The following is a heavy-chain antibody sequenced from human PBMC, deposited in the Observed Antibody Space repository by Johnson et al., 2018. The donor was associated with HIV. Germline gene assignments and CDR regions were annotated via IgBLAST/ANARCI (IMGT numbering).Heavy chain of an antibody. V-gene: IGHV3-7*01. CDR3: ARGQRATDI. J-gene: IGHJ3*02. CDR1: GFTFNYYW. CDR2: INQEGGEK. Sequence: VQLVESGGGVVQPGKSLRLSCEASGFTFNYYWMTWVRQAPGKGLEWVANINQEGGEKYYVDSVEGRFSISRDNAQNSSFLQMSSLRPEDTAIYYCARGQRATDIWGQGTMVTVSS.